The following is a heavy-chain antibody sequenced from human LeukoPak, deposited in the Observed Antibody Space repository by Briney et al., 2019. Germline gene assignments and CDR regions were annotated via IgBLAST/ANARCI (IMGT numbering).Heavy chain of an antibody. Sequence: GGSLRLSCAASGFTFSSYAMHWVRQAPGKGLEWVAVISYDGSNKYYADSVKGRFTISGDISKNMLYLQMNSLRAEDTAMYYCARDTSKNYYGSDYWGQGTLVTVSS. D-gene: IGHD3-10*01. CDR1: GFTFSSYA. J-gene: IGHJ4*02. CDR3: ARDTSKNYYGSDY. V-gene: IGHV3-30*04. CDR2: ISYDGSNK.